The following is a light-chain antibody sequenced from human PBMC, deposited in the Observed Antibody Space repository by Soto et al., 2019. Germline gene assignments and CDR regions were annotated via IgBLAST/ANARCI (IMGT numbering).Light chain of an antibody. CDR2: GAS. CDR1: ESVSSRY. V-gene: IGKV3-20*01. J-gene: IGKJ4*01. CDR3: QQHGRSIT. Sequence: NVLTQSPGTLSLSPGERATLSCRASESVSSRYLAWYQQKPGQAPRFLIYGASSRATGIPDRFSGSGSRTDFTLTISSLENEDFEVSYCQQHGRSITFGGGTKVDIK.